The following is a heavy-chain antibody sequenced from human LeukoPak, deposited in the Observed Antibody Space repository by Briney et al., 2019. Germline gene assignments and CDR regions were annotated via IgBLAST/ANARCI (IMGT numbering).Heavy chain of an antibody. CDR1: GFTFSSYS. CDR3: AREEYYYDSSGSKSSDY. J-gene: IGHJ4*02. V-gene: IGHV3-21*01. Sequence: GSLRLSCAASGFTFSSYSMNWVRQAPGKGLEWVSSISSSSSYIYYADSVKGRFTISRDNAKNSLYLQMNSLRAEDTAVYYCAREEYYYDSSGSKSSDYWGQGTLFTVSS. D-gene: IGHD3-22*01. CDR2: ISSSSSYI.